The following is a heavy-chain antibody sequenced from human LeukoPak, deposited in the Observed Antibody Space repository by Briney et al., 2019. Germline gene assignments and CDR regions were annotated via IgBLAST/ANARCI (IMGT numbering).Heavy chain of an antibody. D-gene: IGHD4-23*01. CDR3: AKDGRWEYGGNEFDY. CDR1: GFTLSSYG. Sequence: GGSLRLSCAASGFTLSSYGIHWVRQAPGKGLEWVAVIWYDGTNRYYVDSVRGRFTISRDNSKNTLYLQMNSLRAEDTALYYCAKDGRWEYGGNEFDYWGQGSLVTVSS. J-gene: IGHJ4*02. V-gene: IGHV3-33*06. CDR2: IWYDGTNR.